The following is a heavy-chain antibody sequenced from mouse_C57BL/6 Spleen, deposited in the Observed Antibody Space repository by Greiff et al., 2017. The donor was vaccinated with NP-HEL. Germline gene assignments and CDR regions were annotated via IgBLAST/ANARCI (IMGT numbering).Heavy chain of an antibody. D-gene: IGHD1-1*01. CDR2: ISYSGST. V-gene: IGHV3-8*01. J-gene: IGHJ4*01. CDR1: GYSITSDY. CDR3: AREGNYYGSSPYYAMDY. Sequence: EVKLMESGPGLAKPSQTLSLTCSVTGYSITSDYWNWIRKFPGNKLEYMGYISYSGSTYYNPSLKSRISITRDTSKNQYYLQLNSVTTEDTATYYCAREGNYYGSSPYYAMDYWGQGTSVTVSS.